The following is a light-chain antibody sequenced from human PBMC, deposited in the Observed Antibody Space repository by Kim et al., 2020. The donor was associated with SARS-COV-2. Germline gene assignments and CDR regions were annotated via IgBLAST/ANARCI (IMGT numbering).Light chain of an antibody. CDR3: QHYGTSPYT. J-gene: IGKJ2*01. Sequence: WCPGEGAPLSCKASQGLGASSLAWYQQRPGQSPRLLIYGASTRAPGIPDRFSGSGSGTDFTLTISRLEPDDFAVYFCQHYGTSPYTFGRGTKLEI. V-gene: IGKV3-20*01. CDR2: GAS. CDR1: QGLGASS.